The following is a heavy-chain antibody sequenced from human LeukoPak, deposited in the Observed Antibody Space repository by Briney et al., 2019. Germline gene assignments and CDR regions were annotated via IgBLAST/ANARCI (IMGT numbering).Heavy chain of an antibody. V-gene: IGHV4-4*07. CDR2: IYTDGST. CDR1: GGSTSNSF. CDR3: ARAPSGCGGTCAFDY. Sequence: SETLSLTCTVSGGSTSNSFWSWIRQPAGKGLELIGRIYTDGSTNSNPSLRSRLTMSLDTSKNQFSLKLTSVTAADTAVYFCARAPSGCGGTCAFDYWGQGTLDTVSS. J-gene: IGHJ4*02. D-gene: IGHD2-15*01.